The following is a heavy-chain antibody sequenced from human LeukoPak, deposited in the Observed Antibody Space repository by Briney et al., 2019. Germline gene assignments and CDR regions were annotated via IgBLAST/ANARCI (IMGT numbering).Heavy chain of an antibody. CDR2: ISGSGGST. CDR1: GFTFSNAW. D-gene: IGHD6-13*01. J-gene: IGHJ4*02. Sequence: GGSLRLSCAASGFTFSNAWMSWVRQAPGKGLEWVSAISGSGGSTYYADSVKGRFTISRDNSKNTLYLQMNSLRAEDTAVYYCAKDKLQQLVRYYFDYWGQGTLVTVSS. CDR3: AKDKLQQLVRYYFDY. V-gene: IGHV3-23*01.